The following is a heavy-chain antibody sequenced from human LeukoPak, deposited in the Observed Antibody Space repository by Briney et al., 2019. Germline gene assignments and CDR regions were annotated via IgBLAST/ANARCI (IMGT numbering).Heavy chain of an antibody. CDR2: IYYSGST. CDR1: GGSISSSSYY. D-gene: IGHD2-2*01. V-gene: IGHV4-39*07. J-gene: IGHJ6*03. CDR3: AREGCSGTNCLYYFYYMDV. Sequence: PSETLSLTCTVSGGSISSSSYYWGWIRQPPGKGLEWIGSIYYSGSTYYNPSLKSRVTISVDTSNNQFSLKLSSVTAADTAVYYCAREGCSGTNCLYYFYYMDVWGKGTTVTVSS.